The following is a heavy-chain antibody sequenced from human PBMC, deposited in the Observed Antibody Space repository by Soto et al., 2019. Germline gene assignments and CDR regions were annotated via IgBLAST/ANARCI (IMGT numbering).Heavy chain of an antibody. D-gene: IGHD3-3*01. J-gene: IGHJ4*02. V-gene: IGHV3-23*01. CDR3: AKVYDFWSGYPDY. CDR2: ISGSGGST. CDR1: GFTFSSYA. Sequence: RRLSCAASGFTFSSYAMSWVRQAPGKGLEWVSAISGSGGSTYYADSVKGRFTISRDNSKNTLYLQMNSLRAEDTAVYYCAKVYDFWSGYPDYWGQGTLVTVSS.